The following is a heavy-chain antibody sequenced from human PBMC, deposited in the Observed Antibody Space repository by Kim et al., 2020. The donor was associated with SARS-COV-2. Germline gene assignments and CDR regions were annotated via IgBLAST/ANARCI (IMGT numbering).Heavy chain of an antibody. Sequence: ASVKVSCKASGYTFTSYAFHWVRQAPGQGLEWMGWIEADNGNTKYSQKFQGRVTITRDTSASTAYMELSSMRSEDTAVYYCARNEDYWGQGTLVTVSS. CDR3: ARNEDY. V-gene: IGHV1-3*01. CDR1: GYTFTSYA. J-gene: IGHJ4*02. CDR2: IEADNGNT.